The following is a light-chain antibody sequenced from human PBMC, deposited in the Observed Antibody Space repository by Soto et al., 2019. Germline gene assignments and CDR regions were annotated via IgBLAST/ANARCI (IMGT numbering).Light chain of an antibody. Sequence: QSVRTQPASVSGSPGQSITISCTGTSSDVGGFNYVSWYQHYPGKAPKLIIYDVTNRPSGVSNRFSGSKSGNTASLTISGLQAEDEADYFCSSYTRSTIYVFGTGTKVTVL. CDR3: SSYTRSTIYV. J-gene: IGLJ1*01. CDR2: DVT. CDR1: SSDVGGFNY. V-gene: IGLV2-14*03.